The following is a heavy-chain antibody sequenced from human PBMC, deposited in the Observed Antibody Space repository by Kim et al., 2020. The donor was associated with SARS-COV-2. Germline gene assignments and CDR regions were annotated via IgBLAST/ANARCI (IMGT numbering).Heavy chain of an antibody. CDR1: GYRFTSNH. J-gene: IGHJ4*02. CDR3: ARDLSDAWSFDY. Sequence: ASVKVSCKASGYRFTSNHMHWVRQAPGQGLEWMGMLTPNSGDTWYAEKFQGRATMTRDTSTSTVYMDLTSLTFEDTAVYYCARDLSDAWSFDYWGQGTLVTVSS. CDR2: LTPNSGDT. D-gene: IGHD2-2*01. V-gene: IGHV1-46*01.